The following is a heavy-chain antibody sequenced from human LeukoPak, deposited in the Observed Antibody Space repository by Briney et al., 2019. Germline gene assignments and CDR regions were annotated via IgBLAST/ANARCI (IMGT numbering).Heavy chain of an antibody. J-gene: IGHJ3*02. CDR1: GYTFSNYD. CDR2: MNPSSGNT. D-gene: IGHD3-3*01. Sequence: ASVKVSCKASGYTFSNYDINWVRRATGQGLEWMGWMNPSSGNTGYAQKFQGRVTMTWSTSMTTAYMELSSLRSEGTGMYYCTRAWSGGSDAFDIWGQGKMVTVSS. CDR3: TRAWSGGSDAFDI. V-gene: IGHV1-8*01.